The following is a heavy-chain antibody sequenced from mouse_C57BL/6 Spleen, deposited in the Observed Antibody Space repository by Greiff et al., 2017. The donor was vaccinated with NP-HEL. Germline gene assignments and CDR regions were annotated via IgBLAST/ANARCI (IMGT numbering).Heavy chain of an antibody. V-gene: IGHV1-15*01. CDR3: TREGHSSGYLTWFAY. D-gene: IGHD3-2*02. J-gene: IGHJ3*01. CDR2: IDPETGGT. Sequence: QVQLQQSGAELVRPGASVTLSCKASGYTFTDYEMHWVKQTPVHGLEWIGAIDPETGGTAYNQKFKGKAILTADKSSSTAYMGLRSLTSEDSAVYYCTREGHSSGYLTWFAYWGQGTLVTVSA. CDR1: GYTFTDYE.